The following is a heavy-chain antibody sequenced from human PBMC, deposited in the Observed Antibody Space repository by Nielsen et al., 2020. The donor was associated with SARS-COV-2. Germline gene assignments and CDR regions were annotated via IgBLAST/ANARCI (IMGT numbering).Heavy chain of an antibody. J-gene: IGHJ4*02. CDR1: GFTFSSFG. CDR3: VRVRDDGYYYDTGPFDY. Sequence: GGSLRLSCAASGFTFSSFGMNWVRQTPGKGLAWVAHINNDGSRTTYADSVKGRFTISRDDAENTLYLQMNSLRADDTAMYYCVRVRDDGYYYDTGPFDYWVQGTLVTVSS. V-gene: IGHV3-74*01. CDR2: INNDGSRT. D-gene: IGHD3-22*01.